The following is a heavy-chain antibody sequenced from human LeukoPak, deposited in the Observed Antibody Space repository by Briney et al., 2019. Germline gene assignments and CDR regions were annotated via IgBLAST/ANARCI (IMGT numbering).Heavy chain of an antibody. J-gene: IGHJ6*02. V-gene: IGHV3-7*04. D-gene: IGHD6-13*01. CDR3: ARLRPYSSTWYAYYGMDV. CDR2: IKQDGTQN. CDR1: GFTFSSYW. Sequence: GGSLRLSCVASGFTFSSYWMSWVRQAPGRGLEWVANIKQDGTQNYYVDSVKGRFTISGDNAKNSLYLQMNSLRADETAVYYCARLRPYSSTWYAYYGMDVWGQGTTVTVSS.